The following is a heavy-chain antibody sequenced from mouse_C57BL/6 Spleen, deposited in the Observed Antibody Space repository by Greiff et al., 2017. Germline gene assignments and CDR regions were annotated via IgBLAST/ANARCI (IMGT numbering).Heavy chain of an antibody. V-gene: IGHV7-1*01. CDR3: ARDDYYGSAWFAY. CDR1: GFTFSDFY. CDR2: SRNKANDYTT. J-gene: IGHJ3*01. Sequence: EVMLVESGGGLVQSGRSLRLSCATSGFTFSDFYMEWVRQAPGKGLEWIAASRNKANDYTTEYSASVKGRFIVSRDTSQSILYLQMNALRAEDTAIYYWARDDYYGSAWFAYWGQGTLVTVSA. D-gene: IGHD1-1*01.